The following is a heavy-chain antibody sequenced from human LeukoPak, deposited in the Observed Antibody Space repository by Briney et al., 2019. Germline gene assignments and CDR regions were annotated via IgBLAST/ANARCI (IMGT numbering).Heavy chain of an antibody. V-gene: IGHV4-59*01. CDR2: IYYSGST. CDR1: GGSISRYY. J-gene: IGHJ4*02. D-gene: IGHD3-10*01. Sequence: SETLSLTCTVSGGSISRYYWSWIRQPPGKELEWIGYIYYSGSTNYNPSLKSRVTISIDTSKNQFSLMLSSVTAADTAVYHCAKVGDFGSGTSFDYWGQGTLVTVSS. CDR3: AKVGDFGSGTSFDY.